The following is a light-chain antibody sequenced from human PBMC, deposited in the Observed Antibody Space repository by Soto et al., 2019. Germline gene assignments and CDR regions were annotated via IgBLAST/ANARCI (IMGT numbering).Light chain of an antibody. Sequence: QSVLTQPPSVSEAPGQRVTISCTGSSSNIGAGYEAHWYQQVPGTAPKLLIYENNNRPSGVPDRFSGSKSGTSDSLAITGLQADDEAEYYCQSYDSSLSGYVFGTGTNLTVL. V-gene: IGLV1-40*01. CDR1: SSNIGAGYE. CDR2: ENN. CDR3: QSYDSSLSGYV. J-gene: IGLJ1*01.